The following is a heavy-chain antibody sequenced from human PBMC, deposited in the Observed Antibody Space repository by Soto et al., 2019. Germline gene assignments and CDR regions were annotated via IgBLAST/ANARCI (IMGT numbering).Heavy chain of an antibody. Sequence: EVQLVESGGGLVEPGGSLRLSCAASGFSFSNAWMNWVRQAPGKGLEWVGRIRSKSDGGTTDYAAPVKGRFTFSRDDSKNTVFRQMNSLKIEDTGVYYCTTSISGVVTGHWGQGTLVTVSS. D-gene: IGHD3-3*01. V-gene: IGHV3-15*07. CDR3: TTSISGVVTGH. J-gene: IGHJ4*02. CDR1: GFSFSNAW. CDR2: IRSKSDGGTT.